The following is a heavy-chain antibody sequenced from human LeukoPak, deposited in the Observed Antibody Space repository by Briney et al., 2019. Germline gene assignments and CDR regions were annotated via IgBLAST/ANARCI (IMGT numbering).Heavy chain of an antibody. V-gene: IGHV1-8*01. J-gene: IGHJ4*02. Sequence: ASVKVSCKASGYTFTSYDINWVRQATGQGLEWMGWMNPNSGNTGYAQKFQGRVTMTRNTSISTAYMELSSLRSEDTAVYYCARGDGLTAYDYVWGSYRYDYWGQGTLVTVSS. CDR3: ARGDGLTAYDYVWGSYRYDY. CDR2: MNPNSGNT. D-gene: IGHD3-16*02. CDR1: GYTFTSYD.